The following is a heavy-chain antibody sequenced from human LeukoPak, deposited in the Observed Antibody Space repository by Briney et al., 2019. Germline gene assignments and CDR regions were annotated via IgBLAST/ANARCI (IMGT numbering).Heavy chain of an antibody. CDR2: IGSDNKP. J-gene: IGHJ6*02. CDR3: ARDLHYYVDMDV. Sequence: GGSLRLSCEAAGFTFTAYAMTWVRQAPGQGLEWVSSIGSDNKPHYSESVKGRFAISRDNSKSMLVLQLNSLRAEDTALYYCARDLHYYVDMDVWGQGNTVSVSS. CDR1: GFTFTAYA. V-gene: IGHV3-23*01. D-gene: IGHD3-10*02.